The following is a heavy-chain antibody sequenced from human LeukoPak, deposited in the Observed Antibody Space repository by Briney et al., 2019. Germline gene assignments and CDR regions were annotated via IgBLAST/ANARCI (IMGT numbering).Heavy chain of an antibody. Sequence: ASVKVSCKASGYTFTSYYMHWVRQAPGQGLEWMGIINPSGGSTSYARKFQGRVTMTRDMSTSTVYMELSSLRSEDTAVYYCARTVGARGGFDYWGQGTLVTVSS. CDR2: INPSGGST. D-gene: IGHD1-26*01. CDR3: ARTVGARGGFDY. J-gene: IGHJ4*02. V-gene: IGHV1-46*01. CDR1: GYTFTSYY.